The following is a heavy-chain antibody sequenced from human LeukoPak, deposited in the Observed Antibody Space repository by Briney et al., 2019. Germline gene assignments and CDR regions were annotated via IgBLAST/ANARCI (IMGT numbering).Heavy chain of an antibody. CDR2: INHSGST. D-gene: IGHD3-10*01. CDR1: GGSFSGYY. J-gene: IGHJ6*02. Sequence: SETLSLTCAVYGGSFSGYYWSWIRQPPGKGLEWIGEINHSGSTNYNPSLKSRVTISVDTSKNQFSLKLSSVTAADTAVYYCARIGNGSGSYRAPSYGMDVWGQGTTVTVSS. V-gene: IGHV4-34*01. CDR3: ARIGNGSGSYRAPSYGMDV.